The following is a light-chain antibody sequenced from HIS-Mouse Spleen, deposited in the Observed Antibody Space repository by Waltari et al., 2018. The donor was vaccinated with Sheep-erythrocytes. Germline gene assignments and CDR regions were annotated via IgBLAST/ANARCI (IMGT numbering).Light chain of an antibody. CDR3: QQYNSSLT. CDR1: QSISSW. CDR2: KAS. Sequence: DIQMTQSPSTLSASVGDRVTITCRASQSISSWLGWYQPKPGKAPKLLIYKASSLESGVPSRFSGSGSGTEFTLTISSLQPDDFATYYCQQYNSSLTFGPGTKVDIK. J-gene: IGKJ3*01. V-gene: IGKV1-5*03.